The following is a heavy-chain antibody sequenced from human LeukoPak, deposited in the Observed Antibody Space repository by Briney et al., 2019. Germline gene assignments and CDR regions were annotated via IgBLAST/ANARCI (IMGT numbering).Heavy chain of an antibody. V-gene: IGHV3-48*01. CDR2: IRSTSSTI. J-gene: IGHJ4*02. Sequence: PGGSLRLSCAASGFTFSAYNMNWVRQAPGKGLECLSYIRSTSSTIYYADSVKGRFTISRDNAKNSLYLQMNSLRAEETDVYYCARDYYNTSGYYYGGEWGQGSLVTVS. D-gene: IGHD3-22*01. CDR1: GFTFSAYN. CDR3: ARDYYNTSGYYYGGE.